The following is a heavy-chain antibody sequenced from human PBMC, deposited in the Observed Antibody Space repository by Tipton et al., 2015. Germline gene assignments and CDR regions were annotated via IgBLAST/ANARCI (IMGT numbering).Heavy chain of an antibody. J-gene: IGHJ4*02. Sequence: SLRLSCAVSGFTFSPYAMNWVRQAPGKGLEWVSAISGSGDSTYYADSVRGRFTISRDSSKNTLYLQMNGLRSEDTAVYYCAKAHNMVATGGNYWGQGTLVTVSS. CDR2: ISGSGDST. CDR1: GFTFSPYA. CDR3: AKAHNMVATGGNY. V-gene: IGHV3-23*01. D-gene: IGHD5-12*01.